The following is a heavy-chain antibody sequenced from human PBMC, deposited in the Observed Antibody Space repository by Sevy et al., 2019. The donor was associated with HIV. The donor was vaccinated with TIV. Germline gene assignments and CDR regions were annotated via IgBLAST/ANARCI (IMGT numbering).Heavy chain of an antibody. D-gene: IGHD1-26*01. CDR1: GFTFSSYG. J-gene: IGHJ6*02. CDR2: IRCDGSNK. Sequence: GGSLRLSCAASGFTFSSYGMHWVRQAPGKGLEWVAFIRCDGSNKYYADSVKGRFTISRDNSKNTLYLQMNSLRAEDTAVYYCAKMIGWELPNPYYYYGMDVWGQGTTVTVSS. CDR3: AKMIGWELPNPYYYYGMDV. V-gene: IGHV3-30*02.